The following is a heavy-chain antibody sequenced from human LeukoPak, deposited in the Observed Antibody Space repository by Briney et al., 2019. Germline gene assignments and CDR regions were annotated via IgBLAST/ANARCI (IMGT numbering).Heavy chain of an antibody. J-gene: IGHJ4*02. CDR1: GFTFSSYS. Sequence: PGGSLRLSCAASGFTFSSYSMNWVRQAPGKGLEWVSYISSSSSTIYYAGSVKGRFTISRDNSKNTLYLQMNSLRAEDTAVYYCAKDPHSSGWYVRGYYFDYWGQGTLVTVSS. D-gene: IGHD6-19*01. CDR3: AKDPHSSGWYVRGYYFDY. CDR2: ISSSSSTI. V-gene: IGHV3-48*01.